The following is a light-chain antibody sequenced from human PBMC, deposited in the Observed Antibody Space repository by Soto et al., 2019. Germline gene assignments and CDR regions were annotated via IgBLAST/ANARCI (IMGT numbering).Light chain of an antibody. CDR1: QSVSSN. V-gene: IGKV3-15*01. Sequence: DIVMTQTPLSSPVTLGHPATLSCRASQSVSSNLAWYQQKPGQAPRLLIYGASTRATGIPARFSGSGSGTEFTLTISSLQSEDFAVYYCQQYNNWPPINFGQGTRLEIK. CDR2: GAS. CDR3: QQYNNWPPIN. J-gene: IGKJ5*01.